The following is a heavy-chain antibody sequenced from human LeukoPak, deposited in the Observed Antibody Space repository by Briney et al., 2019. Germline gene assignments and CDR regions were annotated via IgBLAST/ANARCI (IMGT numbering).Heavy chain of an antibody. Sequence: PSETLSLTCTVSGGSISSYYWSWIRQPAGKGLEWIGRIYTSGSTNYNPSLKSRVTMLVDTSKNQFSLKLSSVTAADTAVYYCARDLPDYGGNSALDYWGQGTLVTVSS. CDR3: ARDLPDYGGNSALDY. J-gene: IGHJ4*02. D-gene: IGHD4-23*01. CDR2: IYTSGST. CDR1: GGSISSYY. V-gene: IGHV4-4*07.